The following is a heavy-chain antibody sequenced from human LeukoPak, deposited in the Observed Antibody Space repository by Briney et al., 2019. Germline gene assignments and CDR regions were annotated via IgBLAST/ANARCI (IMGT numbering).Heavy chain of an antibody. V-gene: IGHV4-34*01. D-gene: IGHD2-2*01. CDR3: ARGGYCSSTSCKGRRYYYYGMDV. CDR2: INHSGST. J-gene: IGHJ6*02. Sequence: SETLSLTCAVYGGSFSGYYWSWIRQPPGKGLEWIGEINHSGSTDYNPSLKSRVTISVDTSKNQFSLKLSSVTAADTAVYYCARGGYCSSTSCKGRRYYYYGMDVWGRGTTVTVSS. CDR1: GGSFSGYY.